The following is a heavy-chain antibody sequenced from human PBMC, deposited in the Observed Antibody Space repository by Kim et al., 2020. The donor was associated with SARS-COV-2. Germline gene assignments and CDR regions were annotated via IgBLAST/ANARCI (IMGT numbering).Heavy chain of an antibody. Sequence: SYAQKLPGRVTMTTDTSTSTAYMELRSLRSDDTAVYYCARSPSRRAYNDYWGQGTLVTVSS. D-gene: IGHD2-2*01. V-gene: IGHV1-18*01. J-gene: IGHJ4*02. CDR3: ARSPSRRAYNDY.